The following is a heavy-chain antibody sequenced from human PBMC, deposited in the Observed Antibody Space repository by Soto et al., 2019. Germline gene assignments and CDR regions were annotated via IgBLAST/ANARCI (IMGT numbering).Heavy chain of an antibody. Sequence: ASVKVSCKASGYTFPSYDINWVRQATGQGLEWMGWMNPNSGNTGYAQKFQGRVTMTRNTSISTAYMELSSLRSEDTAVYYCARGLQWELLPFDYWGQGTLVTVSS. J-gene: IGHJ4*02. CDR1: GYTFPSYD. V-gene: IGHV1-8*01. D-gene: IGHD1-26*01. CDR3: ARGLQWELLPFDY. CDR2: MNPNSGNT.